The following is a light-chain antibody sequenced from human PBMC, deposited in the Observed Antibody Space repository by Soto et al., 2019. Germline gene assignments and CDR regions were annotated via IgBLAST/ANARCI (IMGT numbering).Light chain of an antibody. CDR3: QAWDSSTVV. J-gene: IGLJ2*01. Sequence: SYELTQQPSVSVSPGQTASITCSGDKLWDKYACWYQQKPGQSPVLVIYQDSKRPSGIPERFSGSNSGNTATLTISGTQAMDEADYYCQAWDSSTVVFGGGTKLTVL. CDR1: KLWDKY. CDR2: QDS. V-gene: IGLV3-1*01.